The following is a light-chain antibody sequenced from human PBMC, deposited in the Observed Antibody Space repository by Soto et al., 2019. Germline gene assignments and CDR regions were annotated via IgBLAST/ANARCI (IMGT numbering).Light chain of an antibody. CDR3: QSYDSSLPGWV. CDR2: GTN. Sequence: QSVLTQPPSASGSPGQSVTISCTGTTGDIGAFNYVSWYQQRPGKAPKLLIYGTNNRPSGVPDRFSGSRSGTSASLAITGLQAEDEGDYYCQSYDSSLPGWVFGGGTKLTVL. J-gene: IGLJ3*02. V-gene: IGLV2-8*01. CDR1: TGDIGAFNY.